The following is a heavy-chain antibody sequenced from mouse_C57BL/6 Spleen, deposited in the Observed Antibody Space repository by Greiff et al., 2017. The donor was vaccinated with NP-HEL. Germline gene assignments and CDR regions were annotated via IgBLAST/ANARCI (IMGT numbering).Heavy chain of an antibody. V-gene: IGHV1-59*01. CDR1: GYTFTSYW. CDR3: ARGEVMVTRRAYFDY. CDR2: IDPSDSDT. D-gene: IGHD2-2*01. Sequence: QVQLQQSGAELVRPGTSVKLSCKASGYTFTSYWMHWVKQRPGQGLEWIGVIDPSDSDTNYNQKFKGKATLTVDTSSSTAYMQLSSLTSEDSAVYYCARGEVMVTRRAYFDYWGQGTTLTVSS. J-gene: IGHJ2*01.